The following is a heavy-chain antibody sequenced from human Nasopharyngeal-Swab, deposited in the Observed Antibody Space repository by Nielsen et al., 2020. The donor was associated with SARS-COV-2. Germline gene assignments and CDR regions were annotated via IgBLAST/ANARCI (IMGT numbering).Heavy chain of an antibody. J-gene: IGHJ4*02. CDR1: GFTFSSYW. Sequence: GESLKISCAASGFTFSSYWMHWVRQAPGKGLEWVALIWYDGSKKLYADSVKGRFTISRDDSKNTLYLQMNSLSADDTAVYYCSRDQSYGSLDDWGQGTLVTVSS. V-gene: IGHV3-33*08. CDR2: IWYDGSKK. D-gene: IGHD5-18*01. CDR3: SRDQSYGSLDD.